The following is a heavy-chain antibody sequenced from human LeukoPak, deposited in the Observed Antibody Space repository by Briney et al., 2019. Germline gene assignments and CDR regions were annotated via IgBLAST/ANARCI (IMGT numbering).Heavy chain of an antibody. J-gene: IGHJ4*02. Sequence: PSETLSLTCTVSGGSISSGGYYWSWIRQPPGKGLEWIGYIYHSGSTYYNPSLKSRVTISVDRSKNQFSLKLSSVTAADTAVYYCARGATGAVFGVVIQFDYWGQGTLVTVSS. CDR2: IYHSGST. D-gene: IGHD3-3*01. V-gene: IGHV4-30-2*01. CDR1: GGSISSGGYY. CDR3: ARGATGAVFGVVIQFDY.